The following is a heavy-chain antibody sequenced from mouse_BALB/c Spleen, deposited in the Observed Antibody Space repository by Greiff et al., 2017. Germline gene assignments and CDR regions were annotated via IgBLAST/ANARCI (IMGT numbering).Heavy chain of an antibody. CDR2: IYPYNGGT. J-gene: IGHJ4*01. Sequence: SGPELVKPGASVKISCKASGYTFTDYNMHWVKQSHGKSLEWIGYIYPYNGGTGYNQKFKSKATLTVDNSSSTAYMELRSLTSEDSAVYYCARGVYYYGSSYGYYAMDYWGQGTSVTVSS. V-gene: IGHV1S29*02. CDR1: GYTFTDYN. D-gene: IGHD1-1*01. CDR3: ARGVYYYGSSYGYYAMDY.